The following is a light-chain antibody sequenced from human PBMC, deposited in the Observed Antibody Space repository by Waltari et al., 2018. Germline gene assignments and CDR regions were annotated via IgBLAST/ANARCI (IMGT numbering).Light chain of an antibody. V-gene: IGKV3-20*01. CDR3: QQYGSSPET. CDR2: GAS. Sequence: IVLTQSPGTLSLSPGERATLSCRASQSVSSSYLAWYQQKPGQAPRLTIYGASSRATGIPDRFSGSGSGSDFTLTISRLEPEDFAVYYCQQYGSSPETFGQGTKVEIK. CDR1: QSVSSSY. J-gene: IGKJ1*01.